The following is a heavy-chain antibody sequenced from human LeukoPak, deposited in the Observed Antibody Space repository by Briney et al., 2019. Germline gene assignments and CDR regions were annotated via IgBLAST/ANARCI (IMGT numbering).Heavy chain of an antibody. D-gene: IGHD6-19*01. CDR1: GYSFTGHY. J-gene: IGHJ4*02. Sequence: ASVKVSCKASGYSFTGHYMHWVRQAPGQGLEWMGWINPKSGGTNYAQKFQGRVTMTRDTSISTAYMELSRLRSDDTAMYYCARDRGIAVASTPDYWGQGTLVTVSS. CDR2: INPKSGGT. CDR3: ARDRGIAVASTPDY. V-gene: IGHV1-2*02.